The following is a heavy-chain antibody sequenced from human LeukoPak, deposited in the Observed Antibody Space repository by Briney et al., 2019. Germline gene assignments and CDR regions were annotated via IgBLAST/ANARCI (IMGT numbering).Heavy chain of an antibody. J-gene: IGHJ4*02. CDR3: ARGGLPIVWYYFDF. V-gene: IGHV1-18*01. CDR2: ISDYNGNT. CDR1: GYTFTSYF. D-gene: IGHD5/OR15-5a*01. Sequence: ASVKVSCKASGYTFTSYFISWVRQAPGQGLEWMGWISDYNGNTNYAQKFQGRVTMTKDTSTSTAYMELRSLRSDDTAVYYCARGGLPIVWYYFDFWGQGTLVTVSS.